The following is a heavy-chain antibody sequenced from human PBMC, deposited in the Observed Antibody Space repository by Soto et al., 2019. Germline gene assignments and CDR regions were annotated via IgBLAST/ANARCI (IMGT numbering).Heavy chain of an antibody. V-gene: IGHV3-15*01. CDR1: GFTFSNAW. CDR3: TTEPGLLWFDY. Sequence: AGGSLRLSCAASGFTFSNAWMSWVRQAPGKGLEWVGRIKSKTDGGTTDYAAPVKGRFTISRDDSKNTLYLQMNSLKTEDTAVYYCTTEPGLLWFDYWGQGTLVTVSS. CDR2: IKSKTDGGTT. D-gene: IGHD3-10*01. J-gene: IGHJ4*02.